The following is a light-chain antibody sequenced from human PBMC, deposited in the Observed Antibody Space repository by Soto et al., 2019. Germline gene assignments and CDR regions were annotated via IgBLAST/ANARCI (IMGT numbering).Light chain of an antibody. CDR2: GAS. Sequence: EIVLTQSPGTLSLSPGKRATLSCRAIQSISSSYLAWYQQRPGQAPRLLIYGASSRATGIPDRFSGSGSGTEFTLTISSLQPEDFAVYYCQQYTDWPWGTFGGGTKVDIK. CDR1: QSISSSY. CDR3: QQYTDWPWGT. V-gene: IGKV3-20*01. J-gene: IGKJ4*01.